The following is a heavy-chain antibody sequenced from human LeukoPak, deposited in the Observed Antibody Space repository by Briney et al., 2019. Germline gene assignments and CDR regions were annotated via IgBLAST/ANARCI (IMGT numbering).Heavy chain of an antibody. CDR1: GFTFSSYG. J-gene: IGHJ4*02. D-gene: IGHD4-17*01. V-gene: IGHV3-30*18. CDR2: ISDDGSNK. CDR3: AKEGRYGDYVNS. Sequence: GGSLRLSCAASGFTFSSYGMHWVRQAPGKGLEWVAVISDDGSNKYFADSVKGRFTISRDNSKNTLYLQMNSLRAEDTAVYYCAKEGRYGDYVNSWGQGTLVTVSS.